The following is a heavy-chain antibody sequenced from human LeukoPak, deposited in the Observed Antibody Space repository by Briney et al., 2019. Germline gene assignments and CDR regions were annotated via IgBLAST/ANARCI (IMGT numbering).Heavy chain of an antibody. CDR3: AGGIRGGLFDY. D-gene: IGHD3-10*01. Sequence: GRSLRLSCAASGFTFSSHPMSWVRQAPGKGLEWVSAISGNGGSTYYADSVKGRFTISRDNSKNTLYLQMSSLRAEDTAVYYCAGGIRGGLFDYWGQGTLVTVSS. V-gene: IGHV3-23*01. J-gene: IGHJ4*02. CDR1: GFTFSSHP. CDR2: ISGNGGST.